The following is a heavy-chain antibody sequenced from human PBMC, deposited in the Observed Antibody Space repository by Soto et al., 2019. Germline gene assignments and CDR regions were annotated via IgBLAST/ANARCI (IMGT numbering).Heavy chain of an antibody. D-gene: IGHD6-19*01. CDR3: ARHSSGWYYFDY. J-gene: IGHJ4*02. Sequence: GASVKVSCKASGYTFTSYYMHWVRQAPGQGLEWMGIINPSGGSTSYAQKFQGRVTMTRDTSTGTVYMELSSLRSEDTAVYYCARHSSGWYYFDYWGQGTLVTVSS. CDR2: INPSGGST. CDR1: GYTFTSYY. V-gene: IGHV1-46*01.